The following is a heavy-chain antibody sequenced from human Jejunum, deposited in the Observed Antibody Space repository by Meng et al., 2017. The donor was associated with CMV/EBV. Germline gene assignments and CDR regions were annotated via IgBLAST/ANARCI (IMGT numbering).Heavy chain of an antibody. CDR2: IYPGDLDI. V-gene: IGHV5-51*01. D-gene: IGHD6-13*01. Sequence: SGYIFNRYWLAWLRQMPGKGLEWMGMIYPGDLDIRYSPSFQGQVTISVDRSISTVYLEWSSLKASDTAMYYCVRRDSSSWHNYFDLWGQGTLVTVSS. CDR1: GYIFNRYW. CDR3: VRRDSSSWHNYFDL. J-gene: IGHJ5*02.